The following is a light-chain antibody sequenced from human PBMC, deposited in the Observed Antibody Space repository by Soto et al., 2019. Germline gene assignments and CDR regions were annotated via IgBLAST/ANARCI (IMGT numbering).Light chain of an antibody. V-gene: IGLV2-8*01. Sequence: CVLTKPPSPYGSPGQSVTISCTGNSSDVGGYNYVSWCQQHPGKAPKLMIYEVSKRPSGVPDRFSGSKSGNTASLTVSGLQAEDEADYYCSSYAGSNNLGVFGTGTKVTVL. J-gene: IGLJ1*01. CDR1: SSDVGGYNY. CDR3: SSYAGSNNLGV. CDR2: EVS.